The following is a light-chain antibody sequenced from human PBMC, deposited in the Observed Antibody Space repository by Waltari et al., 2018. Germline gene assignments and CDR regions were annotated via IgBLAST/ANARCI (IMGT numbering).Light chain of an antibody. V-gene: IGLV2-11*01. J-gene: IGLJ2*01. CDR1: SSDVGAYTY. CDR3: CSYAGSYGGSYSVV. CDR2: DVD. Sequence: QSALTQPRSVSGSPGQSVTFSCTGTSSDVGAYTYVSWYQHNPGKAPKLMVYDVDKRPSGVPDRFSGSKSGNTASLTISGLQAEDEADYYCCSYAGSYGGSYSVVFGGGTKVTVL.